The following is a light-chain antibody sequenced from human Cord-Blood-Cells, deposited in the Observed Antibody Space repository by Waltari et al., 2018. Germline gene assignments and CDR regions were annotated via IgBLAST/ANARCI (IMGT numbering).Light chain of an antibody. Sequence: IQITQSPSSLSSSAGDRFTITCRASQSISSYLNWYQQKQGKAPKLLIYAASSLQSWIPSRFSGGVYGTDLTLTISSLQPGDFATDYCQQSYSTPPYPFGQATTLTLK. J-gene: IGKJ2*01. V-gene: IGKV1-39*01. CDR3: QQSYSTPPYP. CDR2: AAS. CDR1: QSISSY.